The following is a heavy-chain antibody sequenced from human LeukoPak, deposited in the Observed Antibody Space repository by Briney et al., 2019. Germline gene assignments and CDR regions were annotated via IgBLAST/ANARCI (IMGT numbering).Heavy chain of an antibody. V-gene: IGHV3-53*01. CDR2: IYSGGSI. Sequence: GGSLRLSCAASGFTFSSYAMSWVRQAPGKGLEWVSVIYSGGSIYYADSVKGRFTISRDNSRNTLYLQMNSLRAEDTAVYYCARALNGFDIWGPGTLVTVSS. CDR1: GFTFSSYA. CDR3: ARALNGFDI. J-gene: IGHJ3*02.